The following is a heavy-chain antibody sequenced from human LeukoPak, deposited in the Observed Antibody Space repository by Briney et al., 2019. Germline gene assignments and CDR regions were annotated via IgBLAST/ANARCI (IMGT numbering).Heavy chain of an antibody. CDR2: ISGSGGST. Sequence: GGSLRLSCAASGFTFSSDAMSWVRQAPGKGLEWVSAISGSGGSTYYADSVKGRFTISRDNSKNTLYLQMNSLRAEDTAMYYCAKKGYYASGSYFDYWGQGTLVTVSS. D-gene: IGHD3-10*01. CDR1: GFTFSSDA. V-gene: IGHV3-23*01. CDR3: AKKGYYASGSYFDY. J-gene: IGHJ4*02.